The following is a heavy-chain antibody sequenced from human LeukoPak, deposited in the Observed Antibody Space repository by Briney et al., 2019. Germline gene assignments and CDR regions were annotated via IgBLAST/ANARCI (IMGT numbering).Heavy chain of an antibody. J-gene: IGHJ6*03. V-gene: IGHV1-69*04. CDR2: IIPILGIA. D-gene: IGHD1-26*01. CDR3: AKNRGAGSHYYYHMNV. CDR1: GGTFSSYA. Sequence: SVKVSCKASGGTFSSYAISWVRQAPGQGLEWMGRIIPILGIANYAQKFQGRVTITADKSTSTAYMELSSLRSEDTAVYYCAKNRGAGSHYYYHMNVWGKGTTVTVSS.